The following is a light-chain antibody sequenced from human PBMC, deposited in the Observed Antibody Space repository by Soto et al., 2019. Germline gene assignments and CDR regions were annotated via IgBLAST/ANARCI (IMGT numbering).Light chain of an antibody. CDR3: QQYENYWT. Sequence: DIQMTQSPSSLSASVGDRVAIICRASQSVSTRLAWYQQKPGKAPKVLIYDASSWAGGVPSRFTGSGSGTEFTLTISNLQPDDFATYYCQQYENYWTFGQGTKVDIK. J-gene: IGKJ1*01. CDR2: DAS. V-gene: IGKV1-5*02. CDR1: QSVSTR.